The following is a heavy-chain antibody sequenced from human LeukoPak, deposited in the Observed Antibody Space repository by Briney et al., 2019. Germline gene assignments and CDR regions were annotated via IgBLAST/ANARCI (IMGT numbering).Heavy chain of an antibody. CDR1: GFTFSSYS. Sequence: GGSLRLSCAASGFTFSSYSMNWVRQAPGKGLEWVSYISRSSSTIYYEDSVKGRFTITRDNAKNSLYLQMNSLRAEDTAVYYCAGVGGYYYFNDAFDIWGQGTMVTVSS. CDR2: ISRSSSTI. J-gene: IGHJ3*02. CDR3: AGVGGYYYFNDAFDI. V-gene: IGHV3-48*01. D-gene: IGHD3-22*01.